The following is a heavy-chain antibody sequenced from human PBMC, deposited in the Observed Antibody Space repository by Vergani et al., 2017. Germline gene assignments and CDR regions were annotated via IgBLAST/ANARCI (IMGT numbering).Heavy chain of an antibody. CDR2: IYYSGSP. V-gene: IGHV4-39*07. CDR3: ARSVLGYYDSSGYYPYFDY. D-gene: IGHD3-22*01. J-gene: IGHJ4*02. CDR1: GGSISSSSYY. Sequence: QLQLPESGPGLVKPSETLSLTCTVSGGSISSSSYYWGWIRQPPGKGLEWIGSIYYSGSPYYNPSLKSRVTIAVDTSKNQFSLKLSSVTAADTAVYYCARSVLGYYDSSGYYPYFDYWGQGTLVTVSS.